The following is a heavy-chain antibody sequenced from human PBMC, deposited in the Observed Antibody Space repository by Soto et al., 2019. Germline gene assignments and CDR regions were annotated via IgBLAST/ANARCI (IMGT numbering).Heavy chain of an antibody. J-gene: IGHJ4*02. CDR2: IDGVGTGT. D-gene: IGHD1-1*01. CDR3: TTVLEY. V-gene: IGHV3-74*01. Sequence: EVQLVQSGGGSGQPGGSLRLSCAASGFTFTNYWMHWVRQVPGKGLVWVSRIDGVGTGTSYSDSVRGRFTISRDNAENMLYLQMNSLRAEDTAVYYCTTVLEYWGQGTLVTVSS. CDR1: GFTFTNYW.